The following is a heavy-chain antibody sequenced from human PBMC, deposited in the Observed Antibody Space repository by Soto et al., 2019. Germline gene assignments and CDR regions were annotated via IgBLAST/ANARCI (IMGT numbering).Heavy chain of an antibody. CDR2: IYSGGST. Sequence: GGSLRLSCVASGFTFRSYTMHWVRQAPGKGLEWVSVIYSGGSTYYADSVKGRFTISRDNSKNTLYLQMNSLRAEDTAVYYCARELYYDFWSGPVGMDVWGQGTTVTVSS. CDR3: ARELYYDFWSGPVGMDV. V-gene: IGHV3-53*01. CDR1: GFTFRSYT. J-gene: IGHJ6*02. D-gene: IGHD3-3*01.